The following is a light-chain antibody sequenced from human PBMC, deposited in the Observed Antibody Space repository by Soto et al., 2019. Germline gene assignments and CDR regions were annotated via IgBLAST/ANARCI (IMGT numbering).Light chain of an antibody. J-gene: IGLJ1*01. V-gene: IGLV2-14*01. CDR3: SSYTSSSSNV. CDR1: SSDVGGYNY. CDR2: DVS. Sequence: QPALTQPASVSGSPGQSITISCTGTSSDVGGYNYVSWYQQYPGKAPKLMIFDVSYRPSGVSNRFSGSKSGNTASLTISGLQAEDEADYYCSSYTSSSSNVFGTGTKV.